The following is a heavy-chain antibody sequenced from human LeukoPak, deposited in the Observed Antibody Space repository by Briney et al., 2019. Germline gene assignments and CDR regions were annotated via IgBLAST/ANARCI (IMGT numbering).Heavy chain of an antibody. D-gene: IGHD3-10*01. J-gene: IGHJ5*02. CDR2: VYYSGST. CDR3: AREDGMDYYGSGSYYHWFDP. Sequence: PSETLSLTCTVSGDSISSSTYYWGWIRQPPGKGLAWIGSVYYSGSTYYNPSLKSRVTISVDTSKNQFSLKLSSVTAADTAVYYCAREDGMDYYGSGSYYHWFDPWGQGTLVTVSS. V-gene: IGHV4-39*07. CDR1: GDSISSSTYY.